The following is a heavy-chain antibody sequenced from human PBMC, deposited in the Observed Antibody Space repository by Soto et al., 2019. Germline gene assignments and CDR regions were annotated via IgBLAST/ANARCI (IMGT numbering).Heavy chain of an antibody. CDR2: INHSGSP. V-gene: IGHV4-34*01. Sequence: QVQLQQWGAGLLKPSETLSLTCAVYGGSFSGYYWSWIRQPPGKGLEWMGEINHSGSPNYNQSLSSRVTISVDTSKNQCSLKLSSVTAADTAVYYCARGSMLQLVPPRKIQPNRKKNWFDPWGQGTLVTVSS. D-gene: IGHD6-13*01. CDR1: GGSFSGYY. J-gene: IGHJ5*02. CDR3: ARGSMLQLVPPRKIQPNRKKNWFDP.